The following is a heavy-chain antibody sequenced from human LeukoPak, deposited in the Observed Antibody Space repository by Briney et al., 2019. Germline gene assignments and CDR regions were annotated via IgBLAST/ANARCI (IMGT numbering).Heavy chain of an antibody. CDR3: TTPRPRGSVGYSDSSGYYY. CDR2: IKSKTDGGTT. V-gene: IGHV3-15*01. J-gene: IGHJ4*02. CDR1: GFTFNNAW. D-gene: IGHD3-22*01. Sequence: GGSLRLSCAASGFTFNNAWMTWVRQAPGKGLEWVGRIKSKTDGGTTDYAAPVKGRFTISRDDSKNTLYLQMNSLKTEDTAVYYRTTPRPRGSVGYSDSSGYYYWGQGTLVTVSS.